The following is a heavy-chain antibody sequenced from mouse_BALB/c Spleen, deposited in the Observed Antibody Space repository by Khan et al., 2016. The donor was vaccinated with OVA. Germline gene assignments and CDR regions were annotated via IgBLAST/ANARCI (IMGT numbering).Heavy chain of an antibody. D-gene: IGHD2-13*01. V-gene: IGHV1-4*01. Sequence: QVQLQQSGAELARPGASVKMSCKASGYTFTSYTMHWVKQRPGQGLEWIGYITPRSDFTNYNQKFNGKATLTADKSSSTAYMQLSSLTSEDSAVYDCARRTTLYTRDYWGQGTSVTVSS. CDR3: ARRTTLYTRDY. CDR2: ITPRSDFT. J-gene: IGHJ4*01. CDR1: GYTFTSYT.